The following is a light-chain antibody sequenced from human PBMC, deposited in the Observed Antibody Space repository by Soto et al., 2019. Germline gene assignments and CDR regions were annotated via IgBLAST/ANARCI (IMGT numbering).Light chain of an antibody. V-gene: IGLV1-40*01. CDR3: QSYDSSLSGVV. J-gene: IGLJ2*01. Sequence: QSVLPHPPSVSGAPGQRVTISCTGSSSNIGAGYDVHWYQQLPGTAPKLLIYGNSNRPSGVPDRFSGSKSGTSASMAITGLQAEDEADYYCQSYDSSLSGVVFGGGTKLNVL. CDR2: GNS. CDR1: SSNIGAGYD.